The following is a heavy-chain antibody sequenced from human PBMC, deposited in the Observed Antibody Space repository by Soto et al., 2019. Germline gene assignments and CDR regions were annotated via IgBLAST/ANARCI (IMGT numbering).Heavy chain of an antibody. CDR2: TYYRSKWYN. CDR3: ARDLKYCSGGSCYYYYYGMDV. D-gene: IGHD2-15*01. V-gene: IGHV6-1*01. CDR1: GDSVSSNSAA. J-gene: IGHJ6*02. Sequence: SQTLSLTCAISGDSVSSNSAAWNWIRQSPSRGLEWLGRTYYRSKWYNDYAVSVKSRITINPDTSKNQFSLQLNSVNPEDTAGYYCARDLKYCSGGSCYYYYYGMDVWGQGTTVTVSS.